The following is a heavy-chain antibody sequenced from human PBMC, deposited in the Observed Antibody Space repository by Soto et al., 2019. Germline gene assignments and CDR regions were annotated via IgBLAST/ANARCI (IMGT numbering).Heavy chain of an antibody. V-gene: IGHV3-23*01. CDR2: ISGSGGST. CDR1: GFTFSSYA. D-gene: IGHD6-13*01. J-gene: IGHJ3*02. Sequence: EVQLLESGGGLVQPGGSLRLSCAASGFTFSSYAMSWVRQAPGKGLEWVSAISGSGGSTYYADSVKGRFTISRDNSKNPLYLQMNSRRAEDTAVYYCAKIPHSSSWYLDAFDIWGQGTMVTVSS. CDR3: AKIPHSSSWYLDAFDI.